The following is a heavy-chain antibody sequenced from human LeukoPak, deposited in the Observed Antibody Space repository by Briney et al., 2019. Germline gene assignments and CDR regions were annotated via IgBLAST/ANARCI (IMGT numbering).Heavy chain of an antibody. J-gene: IGHJ4*02. V-gene: IGHV3-23*01. CDR2: IGGSGDST. Sequence: GGSLRLSCAASGFTFSSYDMSWVRQGPGKGLEWVSGIGGSGDSTYYADSVKGRFTISRDNSKNTLYLQMNSLRAEDTAVYYCAKVADYDFWSGYNKWGISSAEFDYWGQGTLVTVSS. CDR1: GFTFSSYD. CDR3: AKVADYDFWSGYNKWGISSAEFDY. D-gene: IGHD3-3*01.